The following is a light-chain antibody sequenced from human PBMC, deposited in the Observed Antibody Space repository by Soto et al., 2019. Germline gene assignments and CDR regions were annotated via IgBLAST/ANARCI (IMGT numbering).Light chain of an antibody. CDR2: SNN. J-gene: IGLJ2*01. V-gene: IGLV1-44*01. CDR3: AAWDDSLNGVV. CDR1: SSNIGSKT. Sequence: QSVLTQPPSASGTPGQRVNISCSGSSSNIGSKTVNWYQQVPGTAPKLLIYSNNQRPSGVPDRFSGSKSGTSASLAISGLQSEDEADYYCAAWDDSLNGVVFGGGTQLTVL.